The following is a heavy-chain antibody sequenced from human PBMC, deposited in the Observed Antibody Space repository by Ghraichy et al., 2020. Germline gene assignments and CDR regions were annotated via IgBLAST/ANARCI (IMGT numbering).Heavy chain of an antibody. V-gene: IGHV3-30*03. J-gene: IGHJ4*02. D-gene: IGHD5-18*01. CDR2: ISYDGSNK. CDR3: AINVDIAMLSSANNDY. CDR1: GFTFSNYG. Sequence: GGSLRLSCAASGFTFSNYGMHWVRQAPGKGLEWVAVISYDGSNKYYADSVKGRFTISRDNSKNTLYLQMNSLRPEDTALYYCAINVDIAMLSSANNDYWGQGTLVTVSS.